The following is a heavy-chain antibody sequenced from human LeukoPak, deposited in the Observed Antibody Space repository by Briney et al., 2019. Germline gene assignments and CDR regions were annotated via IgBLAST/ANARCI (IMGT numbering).Heavy chain of an antibody. CDR1: GYSINSGYT. D-gene: IGHD3-22*01. CDR2: IYHSGGT. V-gene: IGHV4-38-2*02. J-gene: IGHJ3*02. CDR3: ARDRRIGYYYDSSGISHAFDI. Sequence: ASETLSLTCTVSGYSINSGYTWGWIRQPPGKGLEWIGNIYHSGGTYYNPSLTSRVTISVDKSKNQFSLKLSSVTAADTAVYYCARDRRIGYYYDSSGISHAFDIWGQGTMVTVSS.